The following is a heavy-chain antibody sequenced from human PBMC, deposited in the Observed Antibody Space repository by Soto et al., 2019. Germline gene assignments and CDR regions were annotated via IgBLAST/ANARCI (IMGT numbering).Heavy chain of an antibody. CDR2: ISSSSSYI. D-gene: IGHD2-2*01. CDR1: GFTFSSYS. J-gene: IGHJ5*02. Sequence: GGSLSLSCAASGFTFSSYSMNWVRQAPGKGMEWVSSISSSSSYIYYADSVEGRFTISRDNAKNSLYLQMNSLRAEDTAVYYCARESCSSTSCLNPWGQGTLVTVSS. V-gene: IGHV3-21*01. CDR3: ARESCSSTSCLNP.